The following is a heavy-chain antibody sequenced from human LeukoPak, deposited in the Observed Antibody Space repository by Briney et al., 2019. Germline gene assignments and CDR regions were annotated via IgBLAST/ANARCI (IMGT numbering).Heavy chain of an antibody. J-gene: IGHJ4*02. D-gene: IGHD3-10*01. V-gene: IGHV4-30-4*01. CDR2: IYYSGST. CDR3: ARYYGSEEYYFDY. CDR1: GGSISSGDYY. Sequence: SETLSHTCTVSGGSISSGDYYWSWIRQPPGKGLEWIGYIYYSGSTYYNPSLKSRVTISVDTSKNQFSLKLSSVTAADTAVYYCARYYGSEEYYFDYWGQGTLVTVSS.